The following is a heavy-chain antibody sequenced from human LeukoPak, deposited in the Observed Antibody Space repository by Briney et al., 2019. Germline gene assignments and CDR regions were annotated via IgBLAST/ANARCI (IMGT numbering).Heavy chain of an antibody. V-gene: IGHV3-23*01. CDR2: VNGGGSST. Sequence: GGSLRLSCAASGFTFSASAMNWVRQAPAKGLEWVSSVNGGGSSTYYADSVKGRFTISGDNSKNTLYLQMNSLRAEDTAVYYCARDPGGWYNYWGQGTLVTVSS. J-gene: IGHJ4*02. CDR1: GFTFSASA. CDR3: ARDPGGWYNY. D-gene: IGHD6-19*01.